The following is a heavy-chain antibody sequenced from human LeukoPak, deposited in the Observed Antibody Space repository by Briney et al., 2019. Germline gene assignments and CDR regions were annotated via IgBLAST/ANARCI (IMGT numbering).Heavy chain of an antibody. V-gene: IGHV3-49*04. CDR3: TRVASGERGLFDY. CDR2: IRSKAYGGTT. D-gene: IGHD7-27*01. CDR1: GFTFGDYA. Sequence: PGGSLRLSCTASGFTFGDYAMSWVRQAPGKGLEWVGFIRSKAYGGTTEYAASVKGRFTISRDDSKSIAYLQMNSLKTEDTAVYYCTRVASGERGLFDYWGQGTLVTVSS. J-gene: IGHJ4*02.